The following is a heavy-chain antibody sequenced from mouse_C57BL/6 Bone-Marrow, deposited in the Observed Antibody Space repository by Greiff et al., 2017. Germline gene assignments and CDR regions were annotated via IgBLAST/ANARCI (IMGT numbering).Heavy chain of an antibody. CDR3: ARDYGSSDWYFDV. CDR2: IYPRDGST. J-gene: IGHJ1*03. D-gene: IGHD1-1*01. V-gene: IGHV1-85*01. CDR1: GYTFTSYD. Sequence: VQLQQSGPELVKPGASVKLSCKASGYTFTSYDITWVKQRPGQGLEWIGWIYPRDGSTKYNEKFKGKATLTVDTSSSTAYMELHSLTSEDSAVYFCARDYGSSDWYFDVGGTGTTVTVSS.